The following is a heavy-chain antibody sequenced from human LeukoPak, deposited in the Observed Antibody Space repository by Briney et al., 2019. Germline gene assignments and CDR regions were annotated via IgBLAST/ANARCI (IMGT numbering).Heavy chain of an antibody. J-gene: IGHJ6*03. CDR3: ARDRRLWNMDV. CDR2: IHSDGSTT. CDR1: GLTFSSYW. D-gene: IGHD4/OR15-4a*01. V-gene: IGHV3-74*01. Sequence: GGSLRLSCAASGLTFSSYWMHWVRQAPGKGLVWVSRIHSDGSTTTYADSVKGRFTISRDNAKNTLYLQMNSLRAEDTAVYYCARDRRLWNMDVWGTGTTVTISS.